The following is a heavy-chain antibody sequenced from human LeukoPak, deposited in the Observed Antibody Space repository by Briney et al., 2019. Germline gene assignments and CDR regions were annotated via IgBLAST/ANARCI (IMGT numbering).Heavy chain of an antibody. CDR1: GGTFSSYA. CDR3: ARDPSQRSLPPLIVATISANDAFDI. CDR2: IIPIFGTA. Sequence: ASVKVSCKASGGTFSSYAISWVRQAPGRGLEWMGGIIPIFGTANYAQKFQGRVTITADESTSTAYMELSSLRSEDTAVYYCARDPSQRSLPPLIVATISANDAFDIWGQGTMVTVSS. J-gene: IGHJ3*02. V-gene: IGHV1-69*13. D-gene: IGHD5-12*01.